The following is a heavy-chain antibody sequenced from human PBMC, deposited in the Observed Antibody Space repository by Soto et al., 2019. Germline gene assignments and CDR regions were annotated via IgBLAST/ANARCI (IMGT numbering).Heavy chain of an antibody. Sequence: GASVKVSCKASGGTFSSYAISWVRQAPGQGLEWMGGIIPIFGTANYAQKFQGRVTITADESTSTAYMELSSLRSEDTAVYYCARTPGYCSGGSCYPKNPNFDDWGQGTLVTVSS. CDR2: IIPIFGTA. V-gene: IGHV1-69*13. J-gene: IGHJ4*02. CDR3: ARTPGYCSGGSCYPKNPNFDD. CDR1: GGTFSSYA. D-gene: IGHD2-15*01.